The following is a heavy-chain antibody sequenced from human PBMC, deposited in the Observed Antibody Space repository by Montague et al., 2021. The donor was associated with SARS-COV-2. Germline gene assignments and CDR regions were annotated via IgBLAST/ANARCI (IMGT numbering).Heavy chain of an antibody. J-gene: IGHJ6*02. Sequence: SETLSLTCAVSGGSIRNYYWSWIRQPPGRGLGGIAYINERGNVDYNPSLKSRVTILVDTSKNQFSLKLSSVTAADTAVYYCAAQTDYYYYSLDVWGQGTTATVS. CDR3: AAQTDYYYYSLDV. CDR2: INERGNV. V-gene: IGHV4-59*08. CDR1: GGSIRNYY.